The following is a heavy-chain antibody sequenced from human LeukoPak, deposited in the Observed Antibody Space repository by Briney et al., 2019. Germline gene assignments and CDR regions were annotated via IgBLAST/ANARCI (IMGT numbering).Heavy chain of an antibody. J-gene: IGHJ4*02. Sequence: GGSLRLSCAASGFTFSSNEMSWVRQAPGKGLEWVSSISGGSTYYAYSRKGRFTISKDNSKNTLHLQMNSLRAEDTAVYYCNQCTYSSSWYLKLDYWGQGTLVTVSS. CDR2: ISGGST. D-gene: IGHD6-13*01. CDR1: GFTFSSNE. CDR3: NQCTYSSSWYLKLDY. V-gene: IGHV3-38-3*01.